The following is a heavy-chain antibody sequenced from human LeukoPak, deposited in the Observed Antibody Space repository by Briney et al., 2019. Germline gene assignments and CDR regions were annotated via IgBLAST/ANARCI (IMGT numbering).Heavy chain of an antibody. Sequence: GGSLRLSCAASGFTLSSYTMNWVRQAPGKGLEWVSYITTSSSTIYYADSVKGRFTISRDNAKNSLYLQMNSLRVEDTAIYYCATSGSYRFDYWGQGTLVTVSS. CDR3: ATSGSYRFDY. CDR1: GFTLSSYT. V-gene: IGHV3-48*01. CDR2: ITTSSSTI. D-gene: IGHD1-26*01. J-gene: IGHJ4*02.